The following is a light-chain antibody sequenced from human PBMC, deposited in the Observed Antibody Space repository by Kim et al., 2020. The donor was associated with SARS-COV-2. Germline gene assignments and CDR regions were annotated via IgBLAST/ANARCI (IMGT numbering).Light chain of an antibody. CDR2: DVS. V-gene: IGLV2-8*01. CDR1: SGDVGDSDS. J-gene: IGLJ3*02. CDR3: ASYGGSNVLVL. Sequence: QSALTQPPSASGSPGQSVTISCTGTSGDVGDSDSVSWYEQYPGKAPKLIVYDVSKRPSGVPHRFSGSKSGNTASLTVSRLQAEDAADYFCASYGGSNVLVLFGGGTQLTVL.